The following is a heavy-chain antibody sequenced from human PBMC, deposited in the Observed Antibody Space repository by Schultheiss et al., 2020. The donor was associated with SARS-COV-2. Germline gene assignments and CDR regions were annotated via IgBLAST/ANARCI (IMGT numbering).Heavy chain of an antibody. CDR1: GDSISSNNYS. V-gene: IGHV4-39*07. J-gene: IGHJ6*02. CDR3: ARGGRIAAAGYYYYGMDV. CDR2: IYTSGST. Sequence: SETLSLTCTVSGDSISSNNYSCGWIRQPPGEGLEWIGRIYTSGSTNYNPSLKSRVTMSVDTSKNQFSLKLSSVTAADTAVYYCARGGRIAAAGYYYYGMDVWGQGTTVTVSS. D-gene: IGHD6-13*01.